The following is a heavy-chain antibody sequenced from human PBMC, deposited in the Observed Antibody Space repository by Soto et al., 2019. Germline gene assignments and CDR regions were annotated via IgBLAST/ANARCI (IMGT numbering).Heavy chain of an antibody. CDR1: GFTFSSDA. Sequence: EVQLLESGGGLVQPGGSLRLSCAASGFTFSSDAMSWVRQAPGKGLEWVSVISGSGGSTYYADSVKGRFTISRDNSKNTLYLQMNSLRVEDTALYYCAKGVKVRGDKYSDSWGQGTLVTVSS. V-gene: IGHV3-23*01. J-gene: IGHJ4*02. CDR3: AKGVKVRGDKYSDS. D-gene: IGHD3-10*01. CDR2: ISGSGGST.